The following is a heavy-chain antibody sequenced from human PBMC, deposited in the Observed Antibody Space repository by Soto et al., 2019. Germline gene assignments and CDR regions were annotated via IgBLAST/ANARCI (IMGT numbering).Heavy chain of an antibody. V-gene: IGHV1-69*12. CDR1: GGTFSNYA. CDR2: IVPIFATT. CDR3: ARVEAVAGLYNYHGLDV. Sequence: QVQLVQSGAEVKKPGSSVKVSCKVSGGTFSNYAIDWVRLAPGHGLEWMGGIVPIFATTYYTQKFQGRATIIADDSTTTAYLEMRSLRSEDTAIYYCARVEAVAGLYNYHGLDVWGQGTAVTVSS. J-gene: IGHJ6*02. D-gene: IGHD6-19*01.